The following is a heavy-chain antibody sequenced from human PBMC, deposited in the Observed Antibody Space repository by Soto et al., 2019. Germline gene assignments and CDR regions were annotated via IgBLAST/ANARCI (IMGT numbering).Heavy chain of an antibody. CDR1: GGYFNDNY. Sequence: QVQLQQWGAGLLKPSETLSLSCAVYGGYFNDNYYTWFRQPPGKGLESIGETSRTETTKYIPSLKSRASISFHTSKTQVSLKVTSVTAADTAVYYCATSLWFGTEVELWGQGALVTVSS. D-gene: IGHD3-10*01. V-gene: IGHV4-34*01. J-gene: IGHJ5*02. CDR3: ATSLWFGTEVEL. CDR2: TSRTETT.